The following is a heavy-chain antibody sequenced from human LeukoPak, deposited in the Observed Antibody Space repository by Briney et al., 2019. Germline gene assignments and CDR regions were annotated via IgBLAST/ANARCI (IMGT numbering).Heavy chain of an antibody. CDR2: INPNSGGT. V-gene: IGHV1-2*02. Sequence: ASVKVSCKASGYTFTGYYMHWVRQAPGQGLEWMGWINPNSGGTNYAQKFQGRVTMTRDTSISTAYMELSRLRSDDTAVYYCASTPLGIRSGYPPHKEGPWGQGTLVTVSS. CDR1: GYTFTGYY. CDR3: ASTPLGIRSGYPPHKEGP. D-gene: IGHD3-3*01. J-gene: IGHJ5*02.